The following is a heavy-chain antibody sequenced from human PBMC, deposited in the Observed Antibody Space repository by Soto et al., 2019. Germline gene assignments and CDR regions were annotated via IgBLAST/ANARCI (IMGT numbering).Heavy chain of an antibody. J-gene: IGHJ1*01. Sequence: QVQQQESGPGLVKPSDTLSLTCRVSGAYISDFSWSWIRQPAGKGLEWIGRITINANTQKNPSFKSRVTMSIDTSRNHFSLNLQSATAADTALYYCARETGENWTYEAHWGPGTLVTVSS. V-gene: IGHV4-4*07. CDR2: ITINANT. D-gene: IGHD1-7*01. CDR3: ARETGENWTYEAH. CDR1: GAYISDFS.